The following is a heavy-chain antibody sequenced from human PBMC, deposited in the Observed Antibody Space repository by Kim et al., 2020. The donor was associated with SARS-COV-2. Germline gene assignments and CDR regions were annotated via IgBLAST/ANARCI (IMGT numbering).Heavy chain of an antibody. V-gene: IGHV3-23*01. CDR1: GFSFGTFD. D-gene: IGHD5-12*01. CDR3: VKGAWLDY. Sequence: GGSLRLSCVASGFSFGTFDMSWVRQVPGNGLKWVSVIKRPDDSAYYADSVKGRFTVSRDSSRNTLYLQMNSLRADDTAIYYCVKGAWLDYWGQGTLVTVSS. CDR2: IKRPDDSA. J-gene: IGHJ4*02.